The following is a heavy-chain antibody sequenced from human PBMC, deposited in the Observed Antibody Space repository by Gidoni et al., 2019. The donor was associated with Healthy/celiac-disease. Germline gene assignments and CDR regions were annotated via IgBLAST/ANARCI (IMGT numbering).Heavy chain of an antibody. D-gene: IGHD6-6*01. J-gene: IGHJ4*02. CDR1: GLTFRSYA. Sequence: EVQLLESGGGLVQPGGSLRLPCAASGLTFRSYAMSWVRQAPGKGLEWVSAISGSGGSTYYADSVKGRFTSSRDNSKNTLYLQMNSLRAEDTAVYYCAKGGDSSSPPYYFDYWGQGTLVTVSS. CDR2: ISGSGGST. CDR3: AKGGDSSSPPYYFDY. V-gene: IGHV3-23*01.